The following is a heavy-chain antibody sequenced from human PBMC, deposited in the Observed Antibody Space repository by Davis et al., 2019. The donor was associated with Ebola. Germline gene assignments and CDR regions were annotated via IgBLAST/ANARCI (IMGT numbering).Heavy chain of an antibody. CDR3: ARGWGYGFGEYEGI. V-gene: IGHV1-18*01. CDR1: GYTFNLYG. Sequence: ASVKVSCKASGYTFNLYGISWVRPAPGQGLEWMGWISAYNGNTNYAQKLQGRVTMTMDTSASTVYMELRSLRSDDTAVYYCARGWGYGFGEYEGIWGQGTMVTVSS. J-gene: IGHJ3*02. CDR2: ISAYNGNT. D-gene: IGHD3-10*01.